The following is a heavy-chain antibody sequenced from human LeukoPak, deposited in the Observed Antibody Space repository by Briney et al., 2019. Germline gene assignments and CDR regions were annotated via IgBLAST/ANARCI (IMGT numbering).Heavy chain of an antibody. Sequence: ASVKVSCKASGYTFTAYAMHWVCQAPGQRLEWMGWINAGNSNTKYSQKFQGRVTITRDTSASTAYMELSSLRSEDTAVYYCAREADYYASAPGYWGQGTLVTVSS. CDR1: GYTFTAYA. V-gene: IGHV1-3*01. D-gene: IGHD3-9*01. CDR2: INAGNSNT. J-gene: IGHJ4*02. CDR3: AREADYYASAPGY.